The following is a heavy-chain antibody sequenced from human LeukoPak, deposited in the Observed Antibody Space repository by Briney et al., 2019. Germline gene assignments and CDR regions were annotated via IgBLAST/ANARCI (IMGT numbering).Heavy chain of an antibody. CDR3: ARGLGSSWYGD. J-gene: IGHJ4*02. CDR1: GGSISSGDYY. CDR2: IYYSGST. Sequence: SETLSLTCTVSGGSISSGDYYWTWIRQPPGKGVEWIGYIYYSGSTYYSPSLKSRATISVDTSKNEFSLRLRSVTAADTAVYYCARGLGSSWYGDWGQGTLVTVSS. D-gene: IGHD6-13*01. V-gene: IGHV4-30-4*01.